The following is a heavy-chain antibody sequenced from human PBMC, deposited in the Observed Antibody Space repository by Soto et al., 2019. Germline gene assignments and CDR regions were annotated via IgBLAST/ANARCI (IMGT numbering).Heavy chain of an antibody. Sequence: EVQLVESGGGLVQPGRSLRLSCAASGFTFDDYAMHWVRQAPGKGLEWVSGISWNSGSIGYADSVKGRFTISRDNAKNSLYLQMNSLRAEDTALYYCAKDMYSSSSRSLYYWGQGTLVTVSS. D-gene: IGHD6-6*01. CDR2: ISWNSGSI. CDR3: AKDMYSSSSRSLYY. V-gene: IGHV3-9*01. J-gene: IGHJ4*02. CDR1: GFTFDDYA.